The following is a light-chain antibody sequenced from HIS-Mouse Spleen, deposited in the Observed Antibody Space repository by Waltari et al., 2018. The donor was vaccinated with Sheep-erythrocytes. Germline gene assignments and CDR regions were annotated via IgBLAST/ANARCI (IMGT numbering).Light chain of an antibody. CDR2: QDS. J-gene: IGLJ3*02. CDR3: QSADSSGTWV. V-gene: IGLV3-25*03. CDR1: ALPTQY. Sequence: SYELTQPPPVSVSPGQTARITCSGDALPTQYAYWYQQKPGQAPVRVVSQDSERPSGIPERFSVSSSGTTVTLTISGVQAEDEADYYCQSADSSGTWVFGGGTKLTVL.